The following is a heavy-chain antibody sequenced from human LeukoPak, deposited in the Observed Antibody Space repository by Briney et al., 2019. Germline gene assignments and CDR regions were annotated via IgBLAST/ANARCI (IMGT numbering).Heavy chain of an antibody. D-gene: IGHD6-19*01. CDR2: IYHSGST. J-gene: IGHJ5*02. Sequence: SETLSLTCAVSGYSISSGYYWGWIRQPPGKGLEWIGSIYHSGSTYHNPSLKSRVTISVDTSKNQFSLKLSSATAADTAVYYCARDGSSGWYPLNWFDPWGQGTLVTVSS. CDR1: GYSISSGYY. CDR3: ARDGSSGWYPLNWFDP. V-gene: IGHV4-38-2*02.